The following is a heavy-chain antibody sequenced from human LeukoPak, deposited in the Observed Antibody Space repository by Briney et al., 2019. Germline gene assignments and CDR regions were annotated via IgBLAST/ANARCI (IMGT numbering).Heavy chain of an antibody. J-gene: IGHJ4*02. D-gene: IGHD1-26*01. CDR2: INHSGST. Sequence: SETLSLTCAVYGGSFSGYYWSWIRQPPGKGLEGIGEINHSGSTNYNPSLKSRVTISVDASKNQFSLKLSSVNAADTAVYYCARDGAILDYWGQGNLVTVSS. V-gene: IGHV4-34*01. CDR3: ARDGAILDY. CDR1: GGSFSGYY.